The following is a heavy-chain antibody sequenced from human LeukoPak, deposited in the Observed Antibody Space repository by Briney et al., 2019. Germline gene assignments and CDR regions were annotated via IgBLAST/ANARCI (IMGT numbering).Heavy chain of an antibody. V-gene: IGHV1-3*01. CDR2: INAGNGNT. CDR1: GYTFTSYG. J-gene: IGHJ4*02. Sequence: ASVKVSCKASGYTFTSYGISWVRQAPGQRLEWMGWINAGNGNTKYSQKFQGRVTITRDTSASTAYMELSSLRSEDTAVYYCAYSGSGWSFDYWGQGTLVTVSS. CDR3: AYSGSGWSFDY. D-gene: IGHD6-19*01.